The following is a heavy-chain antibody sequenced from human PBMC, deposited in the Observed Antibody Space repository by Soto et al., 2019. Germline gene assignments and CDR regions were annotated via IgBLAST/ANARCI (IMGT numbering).Heavy chain of an antibody. D-gene: IGHD6-13*01. Sequence: EVQLLESGGGLVQPGGSLRLSCAASGFTFSDYAVTGVRQAPGKGLEWVSTISGSGGSTYYADSVKGRFTISRDNSKNTLYLQMNSLRAEDTAVYYCAKDQGSSWYERDYWGQGTLVTVSS. V-gene: IGHV3-23*01. J-gene: IGHJ4*02. CDR3: AKDQGSSWYERDY. CDR1: GFTFSDYA. CDR2: ISGSGGST.